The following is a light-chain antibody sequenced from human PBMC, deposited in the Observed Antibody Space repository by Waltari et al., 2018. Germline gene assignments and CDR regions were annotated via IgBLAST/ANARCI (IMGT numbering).Light chain of an antibody. CDR1: QSIFSW. CDR2: RAS. CDR3: QQYNTYSPYS. J-gene: IGKJ2*03. Sequence: DIQMTQSPSTLSASVGDRVTITCRASQSIFSWLAWYQQKPGKAPNLLIYRASTLESGVPSRFSCSGSGTEFTLTITSLQPDDFATYYCQQYNTYSPYSFGQGTKLEIK. V-gene: IGKV1-5*03.